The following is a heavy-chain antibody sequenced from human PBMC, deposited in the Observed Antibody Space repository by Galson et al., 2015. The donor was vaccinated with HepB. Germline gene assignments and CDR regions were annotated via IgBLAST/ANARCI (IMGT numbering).Heavy chain of an antibody. D-gene: IGHD4-23*01. CDR2: ISSSGSTI. J-gene: IGHJ5*02. V-gene: IGHV3-48*04. CDR3: ARDWAGIDGGKWDWFDP. CDR1: GFTFSSYS. Sequence: SLRLSCAASGFTFSSYSMNWVRQAPGKGLEWVSYISSSGSTIYYADSVKGRFTISRDNAKNSLYLQMNSLRAEDTAVYYCARDWAGIDGGKWDWFDPWGQGTLVTVSS.